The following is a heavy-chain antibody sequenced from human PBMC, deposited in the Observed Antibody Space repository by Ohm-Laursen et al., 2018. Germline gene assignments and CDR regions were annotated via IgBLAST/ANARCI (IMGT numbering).Heavy chain of an antibody. CDR2: MNPNSGNS. J-gene: IGHJ6*02. Sequence: ASVKVSRKTSGYTFINYDINWVRQATGQGLEWMGWMNPNSGNSGYAEKFQGRVTMTRDTSISTIHMELRSLRSEDTAVYYCARGEGYSSSSGKEYYYYGLDVWGQGTTVTVSS. CDR3: ARGEGYSSSSGKEYYYYGLDV. CDR1: GYTFINYD. V-gene: IGHV1-8*01. D-gene: IGHD6-6*01.